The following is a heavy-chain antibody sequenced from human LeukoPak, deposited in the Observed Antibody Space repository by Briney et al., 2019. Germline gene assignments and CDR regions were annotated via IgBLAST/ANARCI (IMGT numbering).Heavy chain of an antibody. J-gene: IGHJ4*02. Sequence: GGSLRLSCAASGFTFSSYWMSWVRQAPGKGLEWVANIKQDGSEKYYVDSVKGRFTISRDNAKNSLYLQMNSLRAEDTAVYYCASSEDIVLMVYAYWGQGTLVTVSS. D-gene: IGHD2-8*01. CDR3: ASSEDIVLMVYAY. CDR2: IKQDGSEK. V-gene: IGHV3-7*01. CDR1: GFTFSSYW.